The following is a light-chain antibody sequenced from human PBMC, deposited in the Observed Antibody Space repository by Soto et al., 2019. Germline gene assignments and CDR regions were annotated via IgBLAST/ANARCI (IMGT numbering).Light chain of an antibody. CDR1: QSISSW. V-gene: IGKV1-5*03. CDR3: QRRRT. J-gene: IGKJ1*01. Sequence: DIQMTQSPSTLSASVGDRVTIICRASQSISSWLAWYQQKPGKAPKRLIYTASSLKSGVPSRFSGSGSGTEFTRTISRLQSDDFDTYYCQRRRTFGQGTKVEIK. CDR2: TAS.